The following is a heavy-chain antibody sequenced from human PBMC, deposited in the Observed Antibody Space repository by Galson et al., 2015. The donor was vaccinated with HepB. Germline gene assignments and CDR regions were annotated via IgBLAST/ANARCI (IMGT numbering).Heavy chain of an antibody. CDR3: ATDTPRAKPCSGGSCYSKNYYYYGMDV. CDR1: GYTLTELS. D-gene: IGHD2-15*01. CDR2: FDPEDGET. V-gene: IGHV1-24*01. J-gene: IGHJ6*02. Sequence: SVKVSCKVSGYTLTELSMHWVRQAPGKGLEWMGGFDPEDGETIYAQKFQGRVTMTEDTSTDTAYMELSSLRSEDTAVYYCATDTPRAKPCSGGSCYSKNYYYYGMDVWGQGTTVTVSS.